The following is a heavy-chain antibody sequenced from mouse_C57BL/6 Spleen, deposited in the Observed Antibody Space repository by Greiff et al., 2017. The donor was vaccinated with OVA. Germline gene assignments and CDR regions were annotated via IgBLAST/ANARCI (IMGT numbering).Heavy chain of an antibody. Sequence: DVQLQESGPGLVKPSPSLSLTCSVTGYSITSGYYWNWIRQFPGNKLEWMGYISYDGSNNYNPSLKNRISITRDTSKNQFFLKLNSVTTEDTATYYCARGYDYGFAYWGQGTLVTVSA. J-gene: IGHJ3*01. CDR2: ISYDGSN. CDR1: GYSITSGYY. D-gene: IGHD2-4*01. V-gene: IGHV3-6*01. CDR3: ARGYDYGFAY.